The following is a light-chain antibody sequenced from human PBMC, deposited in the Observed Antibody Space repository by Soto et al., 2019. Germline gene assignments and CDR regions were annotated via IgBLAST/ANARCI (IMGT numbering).Light chain of an antibody. J-gene: IGKJ5*01. CDR3: QQGDSTPIT. CDR1: QSISSY. V-gene: IGKV1-39*01. CDR2: AAS. Sequence: DIQMTQSPSSLSASVGDRVTITCRASQSISSYLNWYQQKPGKSPQLLIYAASSLQSGVPSRFSGSESGTDFTLTISSLQPEDVATYYCQQGDSTPITFGQGTRLEL.